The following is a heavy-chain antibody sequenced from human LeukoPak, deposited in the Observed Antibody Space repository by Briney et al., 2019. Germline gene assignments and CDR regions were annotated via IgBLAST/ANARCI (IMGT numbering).Heavy chain of an antibody. Sequence: GASVKVSCKASGYTFTGYYMHWVRQAPGQGPEWMGWINPNSGGTNYAQKFQGRVTMTRDTSISTAYMELSRLRSDDTAVYYCARDRGASSWYDFDYWGQGTLVTVSS. CDR1: GYTFTGYY. CDR3: ARDRGASSWYDFDY. D-gene: IGHD6-13*01. CDR2: INPNSGGT. V-gene: IGHV1-2*02. J-gene: IGHJ4*02.